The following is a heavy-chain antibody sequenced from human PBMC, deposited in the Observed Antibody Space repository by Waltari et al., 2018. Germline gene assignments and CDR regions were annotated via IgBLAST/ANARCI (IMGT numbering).Heavy chain of an antibody. CDR1: GFTFSSYA. D-gene: IGHD1-26*01. J-gene: IGHJ4*02. V-gene: IGHV3-23*01. Sequence: AASGFTFSSYAMSWVRQAPGKGLEWVSAISGSGGSTYYADSVKGRFTISRDNSKNTLYLQMNSLRAEDTAVYYCAKDPGEEGAFDYWGQGTLVTVSS. CDR2: ISGSGGST. CDR3: AKDPGEEGAFDY.